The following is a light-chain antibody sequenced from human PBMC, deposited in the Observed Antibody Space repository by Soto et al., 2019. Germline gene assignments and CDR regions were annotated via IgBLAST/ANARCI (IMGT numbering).Light chain of an antibody. CDR1: CSDDGGYNS. V-gene: IGLV2-8*01. CDR3: SSYACTHSV. Sequence: QSALAQPPAVSGSPGPSVTISCTGSCSDDGGYNSVSWYQQHPDKAPKLMIYDVSQRPSGVPDRFSGSKSGNTASLTVSGLQAEDEADYYCSSYACTHSVFGTGTKGTIL. CDR2: DVS. J-gene: IGLJ1*01.